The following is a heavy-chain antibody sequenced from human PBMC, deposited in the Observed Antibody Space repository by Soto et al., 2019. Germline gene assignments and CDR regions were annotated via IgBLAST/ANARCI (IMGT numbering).Heavy chain of an antibody. Sequence: PGGSLRLSCAASGFTFSTYAMAWVRQAPGKGLEWVSGVSASGLNTDYADPVKGRFYISRDNSKNTVSLHMNSLRAEDTALYYCAIFFPRRTSGYFFDGWGQGTPVTVSS. CDR3: AIFFPRRTSGYFFDG. CDR2: VSASGLNT. CDR1: GFTFSTYA. D-gene: IGHD5-18*01. J-gene: IGHJ4*02. V-gene: IGHV3-23*01.